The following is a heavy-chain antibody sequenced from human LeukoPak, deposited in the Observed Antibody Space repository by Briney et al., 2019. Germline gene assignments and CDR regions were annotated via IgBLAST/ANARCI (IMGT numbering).Heavy chain of an antibody. V-gene: IGHV3-30*03. D-gene: IGHD5-12*01. CDR1: GFTFSSYS. CDR2: ISADGRTQ. J-gene: IGHJ4*02. Sequence: GGSLRLSCAASGFTFSSYSIHWVRQAPGKGLEWVTVISADGRTQYYSDSVKGRFTISRDNSLNTLHLQMNSLRTGDTAVYYCAREFGHDRWYFDYWGQGALVTVSS. CDR3: AREFGHDRWYFDY.